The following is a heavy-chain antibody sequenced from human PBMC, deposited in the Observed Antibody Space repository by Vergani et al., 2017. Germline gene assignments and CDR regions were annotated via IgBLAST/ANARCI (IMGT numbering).Heavy chain of an antibody. D-gene: IGHD2-21*02. CDR2: IIPVLGKT. CDR3: ARDPREYGGDLEDYYYGIDV. V-gene: IGHV1-69*08. J-gene: IGHJ6*02. Sequence: QVQLVQSGAEVKKPGSSVKVSCKASGATFRSNTISWVRQVPGQGLEWMGRIIPVLGKTKYAQDFQGRLTITADTSTSTAYMELTSLRSQDTAVYYCARDPREYGGDLEDYYYGIDVWGQGTTVTVSS. CDR1: GATFRSNT.